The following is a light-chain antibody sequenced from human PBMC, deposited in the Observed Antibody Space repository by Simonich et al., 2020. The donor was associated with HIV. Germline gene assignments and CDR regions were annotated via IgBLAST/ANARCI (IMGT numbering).Light chain of an antibody. J-gene: IGKJ4*01. CDR1: QDISDL. V-gene: IGKV1-33*01. CDR2: DAS. CDR3: QEYDNLLALT. Sequence: DIQMTQSPSSLSASVGDRVTITCQASQDISDLLNWYQQKPVKAPKLLIYDASNLETGVPSRFSGSGSGTDFTFTISSLQPEDIATYYCQEYDNLLALTFGGGTKVEIK.